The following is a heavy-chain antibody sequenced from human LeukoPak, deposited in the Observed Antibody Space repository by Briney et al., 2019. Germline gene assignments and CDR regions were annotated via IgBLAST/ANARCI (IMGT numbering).Heavy chain of an antibody. CDR2: ISGSGGST. CDR3: AKDKGNDVGYFYYFDY. J-gene: IGHJ4*02. CDR1: GFTFSSYA. V-gene: IGHV3-23*01. D-gene: IGHD2-8*01. Sequence: GGSLRLSCAASGFTFSSYAMSWVRQAPGKGLEWVSAISGSGGSTYYADSVKGRFTISRDNSKNTLFLQMNSLRAEDTAVYYCAKDKGNDVGYFYYFDYWGQGTLVTVSS.